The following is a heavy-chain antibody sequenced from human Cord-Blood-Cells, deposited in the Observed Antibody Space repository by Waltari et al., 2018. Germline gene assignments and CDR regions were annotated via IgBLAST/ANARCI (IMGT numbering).Heavy chain of an antibody. J-gene: IGHJ1*01. CDR1: GFSLRASGVG. Sequence: QITLKESGPTLVKPTPTLTLTCTFSGFSLRASGVGVGWIRQTPGKALEWLALIYWDDDKRYSPSLKSRLTITNDTSKNQVVLTMTNMDPVDTATYYSAQDMYYYDSSGYYTAEYFQHWGQGTLVTVSS. V-gene: IGHV2-5*02. D-gene: IGHD3-22*01. CDR3: AQDMYYYDSSGYYTAEYFQH. CDR2: IYWDDDK.